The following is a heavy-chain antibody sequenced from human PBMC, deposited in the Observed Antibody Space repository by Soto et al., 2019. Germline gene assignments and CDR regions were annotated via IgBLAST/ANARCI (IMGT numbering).Heavy chain of an antibody. CDR3: ARIKSGITIFGVVIPPLDY. CDR1: GFSFSSYG. D-gene: IGHD3-3*01. J-gene: IGHJ4*02. CDR2: IWYDGGTI. V-gene: IGHV3-33*01. Sequence: GGSLRLSCEASGFSFSSYGMHWVRQAPGKGLEWVAVIWYDGGTIYYADSVKGRFTISRDNAKNSLYLQMNSLRAEDTAVYYCARIKSGITIFGVVIPPLDYWGQGTLVTVSS.